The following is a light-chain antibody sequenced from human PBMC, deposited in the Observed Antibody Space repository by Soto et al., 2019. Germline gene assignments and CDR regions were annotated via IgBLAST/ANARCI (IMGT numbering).Light chain of an antibody. V-gene: IGLV2-14*03. CDR1: SSDVGTYNY. CDR3: SSYTSSSILGV. CDR2: DVS. J-gene: IGLJ2*01. Sequence: QSALTQPASVSGSPGQSITISCTGTSSDVGTYNYVSWYQQHPGKAPQLMIFDVSNRPSGVSNRFSGSKSGNTASLTISGLQAEDEADYYCSSYTSSSILGVFGGGTKVTVL.